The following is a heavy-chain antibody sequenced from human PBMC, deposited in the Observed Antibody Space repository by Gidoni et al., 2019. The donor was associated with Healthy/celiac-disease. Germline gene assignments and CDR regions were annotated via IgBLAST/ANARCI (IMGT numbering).Heavy chain of an antibody. CDR1: GFTFSSYA. CDR3: AKRPDGDYGMDV. V-gene: IGHV3-23*01. Sequence: EVQLLESGGGLIQPGGSLRLSCVASGFTFSSYAMSWVRQAPGKGLELVAGISGSNHNTKYEDSVKGRCTISRDNSKNTLYLQRNSLRAEDTAVYYCAKRPDGDYGMDVWGQGTTVTVSS. J-gene: IGHJ6*02. CDR2: ISGSNHNT. D-gene: IGHD3-16*01.